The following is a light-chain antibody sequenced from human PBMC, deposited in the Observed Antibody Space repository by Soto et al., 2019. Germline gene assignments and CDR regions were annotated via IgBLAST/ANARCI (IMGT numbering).Light chain of an antibody. CDR1: QSINSG. V-gene: IGKV1-5*03. J-gene: IGKJ3*01. CDR3: QHYSDFIFS. Sequence: DIQITQSPSTLSASVGDRVTITCRASQSINSGLAWYQQKPGKAPKLLIYKASSLESGVPSRFSGSGSGTEFTLTISSLQPDDFATYYCQHYSDFIFSFGPGTKVDIK. CDR2: KAS.